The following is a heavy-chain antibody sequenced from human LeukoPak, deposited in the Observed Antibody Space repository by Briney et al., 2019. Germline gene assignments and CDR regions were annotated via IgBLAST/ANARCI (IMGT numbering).Heavy chain of an antibody. Sequence: SETLSLTCTVSGGSISSGGYYWSWIRQHPGKGLEWIGYTYYSGSTYYNPSLKSRVTISVDTSKNQFSLKLSSVTAADTAVYYCASRIGYSYGIDYWGQGTLVTVSS. D-gene: IGHD5-18*01. CDR3: ASRIGYSYGIDY. CDR2: TYYSGST. CDR1: GGSISSGGYY. J-gene: IGHJ4*02. V-gene: IGHV4-31*03.